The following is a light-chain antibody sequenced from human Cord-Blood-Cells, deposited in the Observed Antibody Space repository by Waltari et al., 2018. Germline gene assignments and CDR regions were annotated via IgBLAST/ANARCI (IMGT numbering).Light chain of an antibody. V-gene: IGLV2-14*01. CDR3: SSYTSSSTWV. Sequence: QSALTQPASVSGSPGQSITISCTGTSSDVGGYNYVSWYQQHPGKAPKLMIYDVSKLPSGVSNRFSGSKSGNPASLAISGLQAEDEADYYCSSYTSSSTWVFGGGTKLTVL. J-gene: IGLJ3*02. CDR2: DVS. CDR1: SSDVGGYNY.